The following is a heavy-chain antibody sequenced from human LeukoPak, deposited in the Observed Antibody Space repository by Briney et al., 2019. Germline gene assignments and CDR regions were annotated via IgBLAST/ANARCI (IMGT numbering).Heavy chain of an antibody. CDR3: AKIPGGWRADYAFNI. V-gene: IGHV3-23*01. J-gene: IGHJ3*02. Sequence: GGSPRLSCAASGFSISSYAMSWVRQAPGKGLEWVSSISASGGTTYYADSVEGRFTISRDNSKNTHYLQMGSLRVEDTAVYYCAKIPGGWRADYAFNIWGLGTMVTVSS. D-gene: IGHD2-15*01. CDR1: GFSISSYA. CDR2: ISASGGTT.